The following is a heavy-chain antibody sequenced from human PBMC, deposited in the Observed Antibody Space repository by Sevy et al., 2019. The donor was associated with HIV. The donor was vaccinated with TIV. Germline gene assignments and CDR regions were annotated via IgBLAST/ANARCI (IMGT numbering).Heavy chain of an antibody. Sequence: SETLSLTCTVSGGSVSSGSYYWSWIRQPPGKGLEWIGYIYYSGSTNYNPSLKRRVTISVDTSKNQFPLKLSSVTAADTAVDYCGRDFNWNDRWFDPWGQGTLVTVSS. D-gene: IGHD1-20*01. CDR2: IYYSGST. J-gene: IGHJ5*02. CDR1: GGSVSSGSYY. V-gene: IGHV4-61*01. CDR3: GRDFNWNDRWFDP.